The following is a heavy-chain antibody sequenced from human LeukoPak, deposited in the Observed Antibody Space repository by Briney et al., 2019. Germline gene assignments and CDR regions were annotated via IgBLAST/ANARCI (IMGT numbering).Heavy chain of an antibody. CDR3: ARLRPQDAFDI. J-gene: IGHJ3*02. CDR1: GYRFISYW. Sequence: GESLKISCKGSGYRFISYWIGWVRQMPGKGLEWMGIIYPGDSDTRYSPSFQGQVTISADKSISAAYLQWSSLKASDTAMYYCARLRPQDAFDIWGQGTMVTVSS. V-gene: IGHV5-51*01. CDR2: IYPGDSDT.